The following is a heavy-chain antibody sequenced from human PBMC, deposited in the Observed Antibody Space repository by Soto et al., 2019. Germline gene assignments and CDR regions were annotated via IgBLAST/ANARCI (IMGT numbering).Heavy chain of an antibody. CDR3: AIAGGSPGASYLES. D-gene: IGHD3-16*01. V-gene: IGHV3-33*01. J-gene: IGHJ4*01. CDR1: GSTFSYYG. Sequence: VHLVESGGGVVQPGRSLRLSCAASGSTFSYYGMNWVRQAPGKGPEWVAVIWYDGSIKYYAESVKGRFSISRDNSKNTLYLTMNIMRTDYTAVNYGAIAGGSPGASYLESWGHGRQVIVSS. CDR2: IWYDGSIK.